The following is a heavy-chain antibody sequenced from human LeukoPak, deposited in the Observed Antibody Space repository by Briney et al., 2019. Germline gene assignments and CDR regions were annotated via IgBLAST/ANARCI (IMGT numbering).Heavy chain of an antibody. Sequence: SSETLSLTCTVSGGSLNTYYWSWIRQPPGKGLEWVGYIYYTGGTKYNPSLKSRVTISVDTSKNQFSLKLGSVAAADTAVYYCARQATTAVTQGSHAFDIWGQGTMVTVSS. CDR3: ARQATTAVTQGSHAFDI. D-gene: IGHD4-23*01. CDR1: GGSLNTYY. V-gene: IGHV4-59*08. CDR2: IYYTGGT. J-gene: IGHJ3*02.